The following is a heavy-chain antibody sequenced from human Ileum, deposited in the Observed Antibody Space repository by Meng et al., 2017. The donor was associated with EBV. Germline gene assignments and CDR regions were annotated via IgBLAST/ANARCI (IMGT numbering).Heavy chain of an antibody. V-gene: IGHV1-18*01. CDR3: ARTYYGSYGFDY. J-gene: IGHJ4*02. Sequence: VQLVQSEAEGKKPGASVKVSCKASGYRFTAFGISWVRQAPGQGPEWMGWITTYNGDTKYAQKFQGRVTMTRETSTNTAYMELTSLRSDDTAVYYCARTYYGSYGFDYWGQGTLVTVSS. CDR2: ITTYNGDT. CDR1: GYRFTAFG. D-gene: IGHD3-10*01.